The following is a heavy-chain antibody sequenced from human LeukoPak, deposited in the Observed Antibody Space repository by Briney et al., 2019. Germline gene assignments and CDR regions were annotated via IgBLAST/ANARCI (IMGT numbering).Heavy chain of an antibody. CDR1: GFSFSDYG. CDR2: IRYDGTGQ. J-gene: IGHJ3*02. CDR3: ARGNSNGLDI. Sequence: GGSLRLSCAASGFSFSDYGMDWVRQAPGKGLEWVSFIRYDGTGQYYADSVKGRLTISRDNSKNMLYLQMNSVRPDDTAVYYCARGNSNGLDIWGQGTMVTVSS. V-gene: IGHV3-30*02. D-gene: IGHD1-7*01.